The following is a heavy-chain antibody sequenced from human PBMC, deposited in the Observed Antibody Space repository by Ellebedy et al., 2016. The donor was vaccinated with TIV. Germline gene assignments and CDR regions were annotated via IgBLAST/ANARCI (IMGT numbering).Heavy chain of an antibody. D-gene: IGHD2-21*02. CDR1: RNIFSDNY. J-gene: IGHJ5*02. CDR3: ARDRTAYCGGDCFSAADT. Sequence: ASVKVSXKASRNIFSDNYIHWVRQAPGQGLEWMGWISPHSGNTNAAQKFQGRVTMTRDTSITTVYMELRTLRSDDTAVYYCARDRTAYCGGDCFSAADTWGQGTLVIVSS. CDR2: ISPHSGNT. V-gene: IGHV1-2*02.